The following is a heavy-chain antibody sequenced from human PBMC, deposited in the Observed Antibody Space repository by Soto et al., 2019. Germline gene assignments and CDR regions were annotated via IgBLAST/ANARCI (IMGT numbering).Heavy chain of an antibody. Sequence: QVQLQESGPGLVKPSQTLSLTCTVSGGSISSGEYYWSWIRQPPGEGLEWIGNIYYSGTTYNNPSLTKRVPISVESSTSPFSPKLSSVTAEDTAVYYCARDGGFCTNGVCPVYYYYSMDVWGQGTTVTVSS. CDR2: IYYSGTT. D-gene: IGHD2-8*01. V-gene: IGHV4-30-4*08. CDR3: ARDGGFCTNGVCPVYYYYSMDV. CDR1: GGSISSGEYY. J-gene: IGHJ6*02.